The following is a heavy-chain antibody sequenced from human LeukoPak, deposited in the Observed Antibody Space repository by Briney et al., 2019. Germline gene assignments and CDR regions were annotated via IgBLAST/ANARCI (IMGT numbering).Heavy chain of an antibody. V-gene: IGHV3-48*01. CDR2: IDTSSTTK. CDR3: AGSLGSPYFHH. Sequence: GGSLRLSCAASGFIFSSSGMNWVRQAPGKGLEWVSYIDTSSTTKNYADSVKGRFTISRDNAKNSLYLQMNSLRVEDTAVYYCAGSLGSPYFHHWGQGTLVTVSS. CDR1: GFIFSSSG. J-gene: IGHJ1*01. D-gene: IGHD3-10*01.